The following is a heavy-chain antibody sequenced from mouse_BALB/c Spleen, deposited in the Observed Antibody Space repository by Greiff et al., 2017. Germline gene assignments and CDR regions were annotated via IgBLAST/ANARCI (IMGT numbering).Heavy chain of an antibody. V-gene: IGHV5-6-5*01. Sequence: DVQLVESGGGLVKPGGSLKLSCAASGFTFSSYAMSWVRQTPEKRLEWVASISSGGSTYYPDSVKGRFTISRDNARNILYLQMSSLRSEDTAMYYCARGPYGYYAMDYWGQGTSVTVSS. D-gene: IGHD1-2*01. CDR2: ISSGGST. J-gene: IGHJ4*01. CDR3: ARGPYGYYAMDY. CDR1: GFTFSSYA.